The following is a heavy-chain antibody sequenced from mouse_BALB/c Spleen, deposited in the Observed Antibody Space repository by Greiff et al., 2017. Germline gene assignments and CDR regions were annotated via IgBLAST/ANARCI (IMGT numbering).Heavy chain of an antibody. D-gene: IGHD1-1*01. Sequence: VQLQQPGAELVKPGTSVKLSCKASGYNFTSYWINWVKLRPGQGLEWIGDIYPGSGSTNYNEKFKSKATLTVDTSSSTAYMQLSSLASEDSALYYCARDYGSSYYFDYWGQGTTLTVSS. CDR3: ARDYGSSYYFDY. CDR2: IYPGSGST. CDR1: GYNFTSYW. V-gene: IGHV1-55*01. J-gene: IGHJ2*01.